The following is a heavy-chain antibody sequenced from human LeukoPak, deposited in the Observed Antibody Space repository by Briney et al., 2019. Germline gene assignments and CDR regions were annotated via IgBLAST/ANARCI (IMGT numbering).Heavy chain of an antibody. CDR1: GFIFSNAW. CDR2: IKSKTDGGTT. J-gene: IGHJ6*03. V-gene: IGHV3-15*01. Sequence: GGSLRLSCAASGFIFSNAWMSWVRQAPGKGLEWVGRIKSKTDGGTTDYAAPVKGRFTISRDYSKNTLYLQMNSLKTEDTAVYYCTTDSDSYYYYYMDVWGKGTTVTISS. CDR3: TTDSDSYYYYYMDV.